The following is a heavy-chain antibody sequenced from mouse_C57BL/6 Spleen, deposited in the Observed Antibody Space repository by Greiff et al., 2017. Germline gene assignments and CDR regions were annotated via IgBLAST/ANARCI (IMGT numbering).Heavy chain of an antibody. CDR1: GYTFTSYW. CDR3: ARREDGSRDYYAMDY. V-gene: IGHV1-52*01. D-gene: IGHD1-1*01. Sequence: VQLQQPGAELVRPGSSVKLSCKASGYTFTSYWMHWVKQRPIQGLEWIGNIDPSDSETHYNQKFKDKATLTVDKSSSTAYMQLSSLTSEDSAVYYCARREDGSRDYYAMDYWGQGTSVTVSS. CDR2: IDPSDSET. J-gene: IGHJ4*01.